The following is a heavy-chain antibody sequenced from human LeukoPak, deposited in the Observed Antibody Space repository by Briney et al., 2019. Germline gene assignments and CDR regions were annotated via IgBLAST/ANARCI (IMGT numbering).Heavy chain of an antibody. J-gene: IGHJ4*02. CDR1: GGSISSYY. CDR3: ARRRSGSYERWDY. Sequence: PSETLSLTCTVSGGSISSYYWSWIRQPPGKGLEWIGYIYYSGSTNYNPSLKSRVTISVDTSKNQFSLKLSSVTAADTAVYYCARRRSGSYERWDYWGQGTLVTVSS. CDR2: IYYSGST. V-gene: IGHV4-59*01. D-gene: IGHD3-10*01.